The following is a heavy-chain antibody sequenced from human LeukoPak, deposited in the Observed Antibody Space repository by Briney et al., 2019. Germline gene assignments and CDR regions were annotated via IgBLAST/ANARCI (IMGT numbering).Heavy chain of an antibody. CDR2: INPNSGGT. V-gene: IGHV1-2*02. D-gene: IGHD3-10*01. CDR1: GYTFTGYY. Sequence: ASVKVSCKASGYTFTGYYMHWVRQAPGQGLEWMGWINPNSGGTNYAQKFQGRVTMTRDTSISTACMELSRLRSDDTAVYYCAREVLLWFGEARFDPWGQGTLVTVSS. CDR3: AREVLLWFGEARFDP. J-gene: IGHJ5*02.